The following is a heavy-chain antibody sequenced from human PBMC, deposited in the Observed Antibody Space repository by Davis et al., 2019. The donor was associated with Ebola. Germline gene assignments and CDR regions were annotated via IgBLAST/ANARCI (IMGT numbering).Heavy chain of an antibody. CDR2: IYYSGST. D-gene: IGHD3-10*01. CDR1: GGSISSSSYY. V-gene: IGHV4-39*02. J-gene: IGHJ6*02. Sequence: MPSETLSLTCTVSGGSISSSSYYWGWIRQPPGKGLEWIGSIYYSGSTYYNPSLKSRVTISVDTSKNQFSLKLSSVTAADTAVYYCARDLRYYYYGMDVWGQGTTVTVSS. CDR3: ARDLRYYYYGMDV.